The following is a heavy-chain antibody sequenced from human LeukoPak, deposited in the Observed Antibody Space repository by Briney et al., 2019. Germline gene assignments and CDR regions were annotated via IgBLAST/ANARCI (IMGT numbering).Heavy chain of an antibody. CDR1: GGSIGSYY. Sequence: SETLSLTCTVSGGSIGSYYWSWIRQPPGKGLEWIGYIYYSGSTNYNPSLKSRVTISVDTSKNQFSLKLSSVTAADTAVYYCTSSGPNFYYYGMDVWGQGTTVTVSS. D-gene: IGHD1-26*01. J-gene: IGHJ6*02. CDR2: IYYSGST. V-gene: IGHV4-59*08. CDR3: TSSGPNFYYYGMDV.